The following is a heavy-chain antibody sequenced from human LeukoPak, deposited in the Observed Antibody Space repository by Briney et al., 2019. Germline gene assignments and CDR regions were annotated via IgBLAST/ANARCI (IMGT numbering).Heavy chain of an antibody. Sequence: GRSLRLSCAASGFAFSNYGMHWVRQAPGKGLEWVAVIWFDGSDKYYVDSVKGRFTISRDNSKNTLHLQMNSLRAEDTAVYYCARYRAAPNYFDFWGQGTLVTVSS. CDR1: GFAFSNYG. CDR3: ARYRAAPNYFDF. CDR2: IWFDGSDK. J-gene: IGHJ4*02. V-gene: IGHV3-33*01. D-gene: IGHD6-13*01.